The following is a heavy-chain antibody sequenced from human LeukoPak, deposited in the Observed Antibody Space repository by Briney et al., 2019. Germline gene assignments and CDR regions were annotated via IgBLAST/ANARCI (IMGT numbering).Heavy chain of an antibody. Sequence: SETLSLTCTVSGGSISSYYWSWIRQPPGKGLEWIGYIYYSGSTNYNPSLKSRVTISVDTSKNQFSLKLSSVTAADTAVYYCARGEVGATGLFDYWGQGTLVTVSS. CDR1: GGSISSYY. CDR3: ARGEVGATGLFDY. J-gene: IGHJ4*02. V-gene: IGHV4-59*01. D-gene: IGHD1-26*01. CDR2: IYYSGST.